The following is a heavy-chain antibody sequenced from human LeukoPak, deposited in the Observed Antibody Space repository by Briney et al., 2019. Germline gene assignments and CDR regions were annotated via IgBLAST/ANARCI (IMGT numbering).Heavy chain of an antibody. CDR2: ISYDGSNK. Sequence: GGSLRLSCAASGFTFSSYAMHWVRQAPGKGLEWVAVISYDGSNKYYADSVKGRFTISRDNSKNTLYLQMNSLRAEDTAVYYCARDKRYSSSWYFGYWGQGILVTVSS. CDR3: ARDKRYSSSWYFGY. V-gene: IGHV3-30*04. CDR1: GFTFSSYA. J-gene: IGHJ4*02. D-gene: IGHD6-13*01.